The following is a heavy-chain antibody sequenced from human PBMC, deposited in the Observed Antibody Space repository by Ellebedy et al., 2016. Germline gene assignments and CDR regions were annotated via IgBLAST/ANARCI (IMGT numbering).Heavy chain of an antibody. CDR2: INSDGSST. V-gene: IGHV3-74*01. D-gene: IGHD1-14*01. J-gene: IGHJ6*02. CDR3: AREGTSSTLYGMDV. CDR1: GFTFSSYW. Sequence: GESLKISCAASGFTFSSYWMHWVRQALGKGLVWVSRINSDGSSTSYADSVKGRFTISSDNDKNTLYLQMNRLRAEDTAVYYCAREGTSSTLYGMDVWGQGTTVTVSS.